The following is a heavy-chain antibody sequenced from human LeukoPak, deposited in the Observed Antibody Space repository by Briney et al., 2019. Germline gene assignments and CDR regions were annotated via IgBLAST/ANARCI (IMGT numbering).Heavy chain of an antibody. CDR2: ISWSSGSI. D-gene: IGHD3-9*01. CDR3: AKIGDILTGYGYYFDY. J-gene: IGHJ4*02. CDR1: GFTFDDYA. Sequence: GGSLRLSCAASGFTFDDYAMHWVRQAPGKGLEWVSGISWSSGSIGYADSVKGRFTISRDNAKNSLYLQMNSLRAEDTALYYCAKIGDILTGYGYYFDYWGQGTLVTVSS. V-gene: IGHV3-9*01.